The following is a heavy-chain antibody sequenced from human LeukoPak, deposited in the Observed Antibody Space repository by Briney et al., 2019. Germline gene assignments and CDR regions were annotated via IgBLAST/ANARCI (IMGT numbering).Heavy chain of an antibody. J-gene: IGHJ4*02. V-gene: IGHV4-4*07. CDR3: ARGSLVRGMDY. CDR2: IHTSGST. D-gene: IGHD3-10*01. CDR1: DGAISSYY. Sequence: SETLSLTCSVSDGAISSYYWSWIRQPAGKGLEWIGRIHTSGSTNYNPSLKSRVTISVDTSKNQFSLKLSSVTAADTAVYYCARGSLVRGMDYWGQGTLVTVSS.